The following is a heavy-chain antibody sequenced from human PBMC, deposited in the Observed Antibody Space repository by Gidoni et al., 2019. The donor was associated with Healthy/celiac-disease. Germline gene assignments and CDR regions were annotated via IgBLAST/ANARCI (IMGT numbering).Heavy chain of an antibody. Sequence: EVQLLESGGGLVQPGGSLRLSCAASGFTFSSYAMSWGRQAPGKGLEWVSAISGSGGSTYYADSVKGRFTISRDNSKNTLYLQMNSLRAEDTAVYYCAKVGIYSSGFFDYWGQGTLVTVSS. V-gene: IGHV3-23*01. D-gene: IGHD6-19*01. CDR3: AKVGIYSSGFFDY. J-gene: IGHJ4*02. CDR2: ISGSGGST. CDR1: GFTFSSYA.